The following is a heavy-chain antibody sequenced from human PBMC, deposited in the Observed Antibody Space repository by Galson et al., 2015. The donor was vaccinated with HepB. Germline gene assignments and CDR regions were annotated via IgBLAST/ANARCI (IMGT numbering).Heavy chain of an antibody. V-gene: IGHV3-30*04. CDR3: AKDDDREGLYCSGGSCHSALYYGMDV. D-gene: IGHD2-15*01. CDR1: GFTFSSYA. J-gene: IGHJ6*02. Sequence: SLRLSCAASGFTFSSYAMHWLRQAPGKGLEWVAVISYDGSNKYYADSVKGRFTISRDNSKNTLYLQMNSLRAEDTAVYYCAKDDDREGLYCSGGSCHSALYYGMDVWGQGTTVTVSS. CDR2: ISYDGSNK.